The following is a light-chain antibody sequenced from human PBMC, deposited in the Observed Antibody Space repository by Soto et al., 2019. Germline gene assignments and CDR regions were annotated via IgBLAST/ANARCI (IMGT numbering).Light chain of an antibody. CDR2: GAS. J-gene: IGKJ1*01. V-gene: IGKV3-20*01. CDR1: QRVGIN. Sequence: EIVMTQSPATLSVSPGETATLYCRASQRVGINLAWYQQKPGQAPRLLIYGASNRATGIPDRFSGSGSGTDFTLTISRLEPEDFAVYYCQQYGSSGTFGQGTKVDI. CDR3: QQYGSSGT.